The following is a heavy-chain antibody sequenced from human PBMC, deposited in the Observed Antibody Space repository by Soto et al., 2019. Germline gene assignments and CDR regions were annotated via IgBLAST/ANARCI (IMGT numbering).Heavy chain of an antibody. J-gene: IGHJ4*02. CDR1: GGSTSSYY. CDR2: VYHSGAT. D-gene: IGHD4-17*01. Sequence: SETLSLTCSVSGGSTSSYYWNWIRQPPGKGLEWIGYVYHSGATNYDPSLKSRVTMSVDTSKNQFSLKLSSVTAADTAVYYCARMTRRYYFDYWGQGTLVTVSS. V-gene: IGHV4-59*01. CDR3: ARMTRRYYFDY.